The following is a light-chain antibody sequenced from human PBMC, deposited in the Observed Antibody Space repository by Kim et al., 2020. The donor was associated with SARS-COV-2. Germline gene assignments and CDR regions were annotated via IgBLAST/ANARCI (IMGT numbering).Light chain of an antibody. CDR3: QQYFTTPPT. V-gene: IGKV4-1*01. CDR2: WAS. Sequence: ATINCTSSQRVLCRSNNMNHLAWYQQKPGQPPKLLVYWASTRESGVPDRFSGSGSGTDFTLTISSLQAEDVAVYYCQQYFTTPPTFGGGTKVDIK. J-gene: IGKJ4*01. CDR1: QRVLCRSNNMNH.